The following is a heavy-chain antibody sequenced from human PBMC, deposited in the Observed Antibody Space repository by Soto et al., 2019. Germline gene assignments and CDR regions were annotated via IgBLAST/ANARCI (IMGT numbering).Heavy chain of an antibody. Sequence: GSLRLSCAASGFTFDDYAMHWVRQAPGKGLEWVSLISGDGGSTYYADSVKGRFTISRDNSKNSLYLQMNSLRTEDTALYYCAKDGGVVVVAATHYYYYGMDVWGQGTTVTVSS. J-gene: IGHJ6*02. CDR3: AKDGGVVVVAATHYYYYGMDV. CDR1: GFTFDDYA. CDR2: ISGDGGST. V-gene: IGHV3-43*02. D-gene: IGHD2-15*01.